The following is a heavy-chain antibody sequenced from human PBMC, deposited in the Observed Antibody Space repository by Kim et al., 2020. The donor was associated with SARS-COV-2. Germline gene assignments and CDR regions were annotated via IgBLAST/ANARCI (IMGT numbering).Heavy chain of an antibody. V-gene: IGHV3-23*01. D-gene: IGHD3-22*01. J-gene: IGHJ4*02. CDR1: GFTFNSYA. Sequence: GGSLRLSCAASGFTFNSYALSWVRQAPGKGLEWVSTSGTATDTYYTDSVRGRFTISRDSSKNALYLQMNNLRVEDTAVYYCAKNPPGGYYQDWGQGTLVT. CDR3: AKNPPGGYYQD. CDR2: TSGTATDT.